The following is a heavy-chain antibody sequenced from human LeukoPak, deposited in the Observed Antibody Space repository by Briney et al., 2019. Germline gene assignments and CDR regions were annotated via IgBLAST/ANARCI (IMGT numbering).Heavy chain of an antibody. J-gene: IGHJ5*02. D-gene: IGHD2-15*01. CDR3: ARVGSDIVVVVAALVSWFDP. Sequence: ASVKVSCKASGYTFTSYGISWVRHAPGQGLGWMGWISAYNGNTNYAQKLQGRVTMTTDTSTSTAYMELRSLRSDDTAVYYCARVGSDIVVVVAALVSWFDPWGQGTLVTVSS. CDR2: ISAYNGNT. CDR1: GYTFTSYG. V-gene: IGHV1-18*01.